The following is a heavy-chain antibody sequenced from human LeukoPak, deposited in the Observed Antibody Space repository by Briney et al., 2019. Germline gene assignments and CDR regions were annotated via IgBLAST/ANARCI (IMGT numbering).Heavy chain of an antibody. V-gene: IGHV3-7*01. CDR1: GFTFSSYA. Sequence: PGGSLRLSCAASGFTFSSYAMSWVRQAPWKGLEWVADIKQEGSEKYYVDSVKGRFTISRDNAKNSLYLQMNSLRAEDTAVYYCARGGIAAAADAYYYYGMDVWGQGTTVTVSS. CDR3: ARGGIAAAADAYYYYGMDV. CDR2: IKQEGSEK. J-gene: IGHJ6*02. D-gene: IGHD6-13*01.